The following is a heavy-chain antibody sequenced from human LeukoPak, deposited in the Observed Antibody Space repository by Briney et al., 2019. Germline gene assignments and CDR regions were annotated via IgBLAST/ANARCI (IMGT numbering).Heavy chain of an antibody. CDR2: IYSGSST. CDR1: GFTVSSNY. CDR3: ARVAVRDYGDYVGDY. V-gene: IGHV3-53*01. Sequence: PGGSLRLSCAASGFTVSSNYMSWVRQAPGKGLEWVSVIYSGSSTYYADSVKGRFTISRDNSKNTLYLQMNSLRAEDTAVYYCARVAVRDYGDYVGDYWGQGTLVTVSS. D-gene: IGHD4-17*01. J-gene: IGHJ4*02.